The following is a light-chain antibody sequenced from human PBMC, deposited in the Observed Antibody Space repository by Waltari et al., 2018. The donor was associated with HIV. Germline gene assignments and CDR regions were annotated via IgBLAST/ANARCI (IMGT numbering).Light chain of an antibody. CDR3: QQRRNWPPFT. V-gene: IGKV3-11*01. Sequence: EIVLTQSPATLSLSPGERATLSCRASRSVSIYLAWFQHKPGQAPRLLIYDASTRAPGIPARFSGSGSGTDFTLTISRLEPEDSAVYYCQQRRNWPPFTFGQGTKLEIK. J-gene: IGKJ2*01. CDR1: RSVSIY. CDR2: DAS.